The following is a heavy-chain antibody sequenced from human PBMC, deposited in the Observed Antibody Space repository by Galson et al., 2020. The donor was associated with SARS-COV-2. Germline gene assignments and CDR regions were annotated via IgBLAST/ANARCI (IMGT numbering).Heavy chain of an antibody. Sequence: SETLSLTCTVSGGSIYSGGFYWSWIRQRPGKGLEYIGFIDYTRNTYSNPSVRSRISMSVDTSGNTFSVRLSSVTAADTAVYFCARGGGPYGGNFDYWGQGILVTVSS. V-gene: IGHV4-31*03. CDR2: IDYTRNT. J-gene: IGHJ4*02. D-gene: IGHD4-17*01. CDR1: GGSIYSGGFY. CDR3: ARGGGPYGGNFDY.